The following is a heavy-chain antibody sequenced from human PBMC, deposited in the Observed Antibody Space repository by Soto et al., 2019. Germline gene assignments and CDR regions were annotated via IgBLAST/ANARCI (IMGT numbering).Heavy chain of an antibody. Sequence: GGSLRLSCAASGFTVSSNYMSWVRQAPGKGLEWVSVIYSGGSTYYADSVKGRFTISRDNSKNTLYLQMNSLGAEDTAVYYCAREQEYSSSYFDYWGQGTLATVSS. J-gene: IGHJ4*02. V-gene: IGHV3-53*01. D-gene: IGHD6-6*01. CDR3: AREQEYSSSYFDY. CDR1: GFTVSSNY. CDR2: IYSGGST.